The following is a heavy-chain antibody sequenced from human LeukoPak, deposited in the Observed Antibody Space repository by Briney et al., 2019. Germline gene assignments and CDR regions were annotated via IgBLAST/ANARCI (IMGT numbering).Heavy chain of an antibody. Sequence: GGSLRLSCAASGFTFGSYEMNWVRQAPGKGLEWVSGISPSGDITYYADSVEGRFTISRDNSKNTLYLEVISLTAEDTAVYYCAKDDAWLRFGEWSQGTLVTVSS. V-gene: IGHV3-23*01. CDR1: GFTFGSYE. CDR2: ISPSGDIT. J-gene: IGHJ4*02. D-gene: IGHD3-10*01. CDR3: AKDDAWLRFGE.